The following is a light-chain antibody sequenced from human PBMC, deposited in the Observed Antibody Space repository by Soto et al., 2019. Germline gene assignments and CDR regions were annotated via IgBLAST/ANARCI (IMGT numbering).Light chain of an antibody. V-gene: IGKV3-15*01. CDR1: QSVGSN. CDR3: QHYNNWPRYT. Sequence: EIVVTQSPATLSLSPGERATLSCRASQSVGSNLAWYQQKPGQAPRLLIYGASTRASGIPARFSAFGSGTEFTLIISCLQSEDFAVYYCQHYNNWPRYTFGQGTKLEIK. J-gene: IGKJ2*01. CDR2: GAS.